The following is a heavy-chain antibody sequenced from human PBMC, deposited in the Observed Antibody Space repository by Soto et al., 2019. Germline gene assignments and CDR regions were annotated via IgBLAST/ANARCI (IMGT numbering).Heavy chain of an antibody. Sequence: GGSLRLSCAASGFTSSSFALHWVRQAPGRGLGWVAVISYDGSNKYYADSVKGRFTISRDSSKNTLYLQMNSLRAEDTAVYYCASKLYYYDSSGYYSDAFDIWGQGTMVTVSS. CDR1: GFTSSSFA. V-gene: IGHV3-30-3*01. D-gene: IGHD3-22*01. CDR3: ASKLYYYDSSGYYSDAFDI. CDR2: ISYDGSNK. J-gene: IGHJ3*02.